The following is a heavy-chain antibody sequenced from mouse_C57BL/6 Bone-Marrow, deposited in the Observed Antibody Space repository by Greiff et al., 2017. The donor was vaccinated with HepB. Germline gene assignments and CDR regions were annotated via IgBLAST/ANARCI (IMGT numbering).Heavy chain of an antibody. CDR3: ARHLYWYFDV. CDR1: GFTFSSYG. V-gene: IGHV5-6*01. CDR2: ISSGGSYT. Sequence: EVMLVESGGDLVKPGGSLKLSCAASGFTFSSYGMSWVRQTPDKRLEWVATISSGGSYTYYPDSVKGRFTISRDNAKNTLYLQMSSLKSADTAMYDCARHLYWYFDVWGTGTTVTVSS. J-gene: IGHJ1*03.